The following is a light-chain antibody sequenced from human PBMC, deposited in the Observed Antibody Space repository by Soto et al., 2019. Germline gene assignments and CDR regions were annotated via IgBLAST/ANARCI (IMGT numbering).Light chain of an antibody. J-gene: IGKJ3*01. CDR2: AAS. V-gene: IGKV3-20*01. CDR1: QSVSVNS. Sequence: EIVLTQSPGTLSLSPGERATLSCRASQSVSVNSLAWYQQKGGQAPRLLIYAASTRATGVPDRFSGTGSGTDFALTISRLETDDSAVYYCPQYGGSPFTFGPGTKVDIK. CDR3: PQYGGSPFT.